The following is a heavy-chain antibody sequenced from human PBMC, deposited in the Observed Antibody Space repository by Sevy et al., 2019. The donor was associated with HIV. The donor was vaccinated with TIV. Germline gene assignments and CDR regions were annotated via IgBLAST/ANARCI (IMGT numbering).Heavy chain of an antibody. CDR2: ISVGGKA. CDR1: GFTFSSYG. J-gene: IGHJ4*02. V-gene: IGHV3-23*01. CDR3: AKRGDRAFDY. D-gene: IGHD3-3*01. Sequence: GGALRLSCAASGFTFSSYGMHWVRQAPGKGLEWVSAISVGGKAYYADSVKGRFTISRDNSRNTLYLQMNNLRVEDTAVYYCAKRGDRAFDYWGQGTLVTVSS.